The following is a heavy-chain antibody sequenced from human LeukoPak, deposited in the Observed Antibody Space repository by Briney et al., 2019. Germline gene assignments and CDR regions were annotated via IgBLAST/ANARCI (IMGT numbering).Heavy chain of an antibody. D-gene: IGHD3-10*01. J-gene: IGHJ4*02. CDR3: ARDRRGGSGGYRRFDY. CDR1: GYTFTSYG. V-gene: IGHV1-18*01. Sequence: APVKVSCKASGYTFTSYGISWVRQAPGQGLEWMGWISAYNGNTNYAQRLQGRVTMTTDTSTSTAYMELRSLRSDDTAVYYCARDRRGGSGGYRRFDYWGQGTLVTVSS. CDR2: ISAYNGNT.